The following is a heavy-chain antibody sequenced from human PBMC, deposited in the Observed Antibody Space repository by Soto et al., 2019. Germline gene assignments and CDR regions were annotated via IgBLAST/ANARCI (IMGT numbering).Heavy chain of an antibody. Sequence: ASVKVSCKASGYSFTSYGISWVRQAPGQGLEWMGWISAYNGNTNYEQKLQGRVTMTTDTSTSTAYMELRSLRSDDTAVYYCARVRCSSTSCYFGEHYYNYGLDFWGPGTTVT. CDR3: ARVRCSSTSCYFGEHYYNYGLDF. CDR2: ISAYNGNT. J-gene: IGHJ6*02. CDR1: GYSFTSYG. D-gene: IGHD2-2*01. V-gene: IGHV1-18*04.